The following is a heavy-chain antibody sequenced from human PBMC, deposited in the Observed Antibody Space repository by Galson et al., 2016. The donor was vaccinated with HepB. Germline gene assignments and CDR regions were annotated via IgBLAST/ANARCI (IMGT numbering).Heavy chain of an antibody. CDR3: ASKVARVSIGVFDI. CDR2: VNGDGTST. J-gene: IGHJ3*02. Sequence: SLRLSCADSGFTFRNYWMHWVRQCPGEGLVWVSRVNGDGTSTFYADSVKGRFTVSRDNAKNTLYMEMNTLRVEYTAVYYCASKVARVSIGVFDIWGQGTIVTVSS. V-gene: IGHV3-74*01. D-gene: IGHD3-10*01. CDR1: GFTFRNYW.